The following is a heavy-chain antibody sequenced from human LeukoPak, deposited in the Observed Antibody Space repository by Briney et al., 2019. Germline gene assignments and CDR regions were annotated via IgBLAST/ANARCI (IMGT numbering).Heavy chain of an antibody. CDR2: IIPILGIA. J-gene: IGHJ4*02. V-gene: IGHV1-69*04. Sequence: SVKVSCKASGGTFSSYAISWVRQAPGQGLEWMGRIIPILGIANYAQKFQGRVTITADKSTSTAYMELSSLRSEDTAVYYCARVGSLRWTQFDYWGQGTLVTVSS. D-gene: IGHD4-23*01. CDR3: ARVGSLRWTQFDY. CDR1: GGTFSSYA.